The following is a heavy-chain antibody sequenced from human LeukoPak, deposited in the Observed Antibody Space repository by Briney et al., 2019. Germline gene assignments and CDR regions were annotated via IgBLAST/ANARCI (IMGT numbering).Heavy chain of an antibody. CDR3: AVVHGDLYYYYYGMEA. D-gene: IGHD4-17*01. Sequence: SGGSLRLSCAASGFTFTTYTMNWVRQAPGKGLEWVSSISTTSTHIYYADSVKGRFTISRDNANNSLSLQMNSLRAEDTAVYYCAVVHGDLYYYYYGMEAWGQGTTVTVSS. V-gene: IGHV3-21*01. J-gene: IGHJ6*02. CDR1: GFTFTTYT. CDR2: ISTTSTHI.